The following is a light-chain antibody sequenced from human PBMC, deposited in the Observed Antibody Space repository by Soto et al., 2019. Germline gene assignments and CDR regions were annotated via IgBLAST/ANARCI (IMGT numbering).Light chain of an antibody. J-gene: IGKJ5*01. CDR1: GSVSSY. V-gene: IGKV3-11*01. CDR2: DAS. Sequence: EILWTQSPATLAYSPRHSATLSCRASGSVSSYLAWYQQNPGRAPRLLIHDASTGPTDLPARFIGSGFGTDFTLTIRSIELEDFAVYYCQQRSDWRLTLGKGTRLE. CDR3: QQRSDWRLT.